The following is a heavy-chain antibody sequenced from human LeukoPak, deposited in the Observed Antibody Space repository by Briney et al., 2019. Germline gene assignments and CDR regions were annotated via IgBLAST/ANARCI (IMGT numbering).Heavy chain of an antibody. CDR3: ASRSLSSGWYYFDY. J-gene: IGHJ4*02. D-gene: IGHD6-19*01. CDR2: IYTSGST. CDR1: GGSISSGSYY. Sequence: PSETLSLTCTVSGGSISSGSYYWSWIRQPAGKGLEWIGRIYTSGSTNYNPSLKSRVTISVDTSKNQFSLKLSSVTAADTAVYYCASRSLSSGWYYFDYWGQGTLVTVSS. V-gene: IGHV4-61*02.